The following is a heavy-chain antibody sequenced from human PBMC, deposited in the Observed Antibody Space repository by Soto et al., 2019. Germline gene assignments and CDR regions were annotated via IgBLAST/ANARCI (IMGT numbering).Heavy chain of an antibody. V-gene: IGHV1-69*12. Sequence: QVQLVQSGAEVKKPESSVKVSCKAPGGTFSTYAISWVRQAPGQGLEWMGGINPMFGTANYAQRFQDRVTIPADESTNTVYMELSSLRSEDTAVYFCASGIQLWLRRINNGYSGWGQGTLVTVSS. D-gene: IGHD5-18*01. CDR1: GGTFSTYA. CDR3: ASGIQLWLRRINNGYSG. J-gene: IGHJ4*02. CDR2: INPMFGTA.